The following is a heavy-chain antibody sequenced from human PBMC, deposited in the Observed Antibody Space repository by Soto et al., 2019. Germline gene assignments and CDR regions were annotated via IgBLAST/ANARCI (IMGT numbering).Heavy chain of an antibody. Sequence: SLRLSCAASGFPFSSFAMHWVRQAPGQGLEWVALTPYDGRNKYYADSVKGRFTISRDNSNNMLFLQMDSLTIEDTAVYYCARDGNSGYDSTYYCGMDVWGQGTTVTVSS. CDR3: ARDGNSGYDSTYYCGMDV. D-gene: IGHD5-12*01. J-gene: IGHJ6*02. CDR1: GFPFSSFA. CDR2: TPYDGRNK. V-gene: IGHV3-30*04.